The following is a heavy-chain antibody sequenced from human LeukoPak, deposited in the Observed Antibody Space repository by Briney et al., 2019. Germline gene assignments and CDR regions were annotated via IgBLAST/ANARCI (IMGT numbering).Heavy chain of an antibody. Sequence: SETLSLTCTVSGGSISRSSYYWGWIRQPPGKGLEWIGSNYSGSTSYNPSLKSRVTMSVDTSKKQFSLRLSSVTAADTAVYYCARTPIYYFDNSGYYNWGQGTLVTVSS. CDR3: ARTPIYYFDNSGYYN. J-gene: IGHJ4*02. CDR1: GGSISRSSYY. V-gene: IGHV4-39*07. D-gene: IGHD3-22*01. CDR2: NYSGST.